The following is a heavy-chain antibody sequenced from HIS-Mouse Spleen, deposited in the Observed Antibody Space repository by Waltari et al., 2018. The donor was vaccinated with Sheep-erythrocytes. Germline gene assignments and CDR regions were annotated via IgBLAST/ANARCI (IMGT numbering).Heavy chain of an antibody. J-gene: IGHJ4*02. CDR2: IYWNDDK. CDR1: GFSLITSGVG. CDR3: AHRRNWGSFDY. Sequence: QITLKESGPTLVKPTQTLTLTCTFSGFSLITSGVGVGWIRQPPGKALEWLALIYWNDDKRYSPSLKSRLTITKDTSKNQVVLTMTNMDPVDTATYYCAHRRNWGSFDYWGQGTLVTVSS. V-gene: IGHV2-5*01. D-gene: IGHD3-16*01.